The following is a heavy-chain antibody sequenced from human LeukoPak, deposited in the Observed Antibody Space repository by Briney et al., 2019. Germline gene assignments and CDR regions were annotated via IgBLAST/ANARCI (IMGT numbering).Heavy chain of an antibody. D-gene: IGHD5-24*01. V-gene: IGHV1-46*01. CDR1: RYTVTPSY. Sequence: GASVRVSCKASRYTVTPSYMHSVRQAPGQRLEWRGIINPRGGSTSYAQKFQGTVTMPRATSTSTVYMQPRSLRTEDTAVYYSTRRQPWTRDDYHGGLAYWGRETLVTVSS. CDR3: TRRQPWTRDDYHGGLAY. J-gene: IGHJ4*02. CDR2: INPRGGST.